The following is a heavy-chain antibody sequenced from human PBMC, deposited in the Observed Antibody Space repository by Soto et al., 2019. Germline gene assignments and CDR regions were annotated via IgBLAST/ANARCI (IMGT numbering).Heavy chain of an antibody. Sequence: RRLSCAASGFTFRGYAMHWVRQAPGKGLGWVALISYDGSNKYYADSVKGRFTISRDSSKNTMYLQMNSLRAEDTAVFYCARGSGGYSYYGVDVWGQGTTVTVSS. CDR2: ISYDGSNK. V-gene: IGHV3-30-3*01. CDR3: ARGSGGYSYYGVDV. CDR1: GFTFRGYA. D-gene: IGHD3-16*01. J-gene: IGHJ6*02.